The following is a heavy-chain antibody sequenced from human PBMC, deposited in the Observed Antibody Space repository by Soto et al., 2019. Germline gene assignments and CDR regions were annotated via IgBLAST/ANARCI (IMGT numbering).Heavy chain of an antibody. Sequence: QVQLVQSGAEVREPGSSVRLSCKASGGNFNTYAFNWVRQAPGQGLEWLGGIITFYGAAMYAKKFQGRVTITADEFRTTAYMELSSLRYDDTAVYYCARGGKERFRGPGMDVWGQGTTVTVAS. CDR1: GGNFNTYA. V-gene: IGHV1-69*01. J-gene: IGHJ6*02. CDR3: ARGGKERFRGPGMDV. CDR2: IITFYGAA. D-gene: IGHD2-21*01.